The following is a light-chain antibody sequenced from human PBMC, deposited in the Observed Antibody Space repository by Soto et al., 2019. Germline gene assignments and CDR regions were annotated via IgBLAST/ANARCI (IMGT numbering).Light chain of an antibody. V-gene: IGLV2-14*01. CDR2: DVS. Sequence: QSALTQPASVSGSPGQSITISCTGTSSDVGGYNYVSWYQQHPGKAPKLMISDVSNRPSGVSNRFSGSKSGNTASLTISGLQPADEADYYCSSYSSSSPLYVFGTGTKLTVL. J-gene: IGLJ1*01. CDR1: SSDVGGYNY. CDR3: SSYSSSSPLYV.